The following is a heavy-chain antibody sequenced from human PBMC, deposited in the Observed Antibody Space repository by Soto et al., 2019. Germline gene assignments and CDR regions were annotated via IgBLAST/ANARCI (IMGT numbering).Heavy chain of an antibody. CDR2: IYHSGSI. CDR3: ARAYYDRSGYAVDP. D-gene: IGHD3-22*01. J-gene: IGHJ5*02. V-gene: IGHV4-4*02. CDR1: GGSISSSNW. Sequence: SETLSLTCAVSGGSISSSNWWSWVRRPPGKGLEWIGEIYHSGSINYNPPLKSRVTISVDTSNNQFSLKLSSVTAADTAVYYCARAYYDRSGYAVDPWGQGTLVTVSS.